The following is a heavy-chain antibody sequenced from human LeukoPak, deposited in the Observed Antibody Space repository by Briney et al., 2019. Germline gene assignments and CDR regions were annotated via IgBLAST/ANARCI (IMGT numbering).Heavy chain of an antibody. V-gene: IGHV3-74*01. D-gene: IGHD5-18*01. J-gene: IGHJ4*02. CDR2: INSDGSWT. CDR1: GNYW. Sequence: GGSLRLSCAASGNYWMHWVRQAPGKGLVWVSHINSDGSWTSYADSVKGRFTISKDNAKNTVYLQMNSLRAEDTAVYYCARDPTPTQLWFRGSFDYWGQGALVTVSS. CDR3: ARDPTPTQLWFRGSFDY.